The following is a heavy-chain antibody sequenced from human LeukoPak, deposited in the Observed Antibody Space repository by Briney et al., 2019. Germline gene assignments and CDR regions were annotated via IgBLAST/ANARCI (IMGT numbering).Heavy chain of an antibody. D-gene: IGHD3-9*01. Sequence: GASVKVSCKASGYTFTGYYMHWVRQAPGQGLEWMGWINPNSGGTNYAQKFQGRVTMTRDTSISTAYMELSRLRSDDTAVYYCARGRPYNDILTGYPFDYWGQGTLVTVSS. CDR2: INPNSGGT. V-gene: IGHV1-2*02. J-gene: IGHJ4*02. CDR3: ARGRPYNDILTGYPFDY. CDR1: GYTFTGYY.